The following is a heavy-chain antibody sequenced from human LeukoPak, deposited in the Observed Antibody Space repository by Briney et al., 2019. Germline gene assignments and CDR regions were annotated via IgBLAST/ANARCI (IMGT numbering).Heavy chain of an antibody. CDR3: ARGVALYSSSWYFNYYFDY. J-gene: IGHJ4*02. CDR2: ISAYNGNT. CDR1: GYTFTSYG. D-gene: IGHD6-13*01. V-gene: IGHV1-18*01. Sequence: ASVKVSCKASGYTFTSYGIGWVRQAPGQGLEWMGWISAYNGNTNYAQKLQGRVTMTTDTSTSTAYMELRSLRSDDTAVYYCARGVALYSSSWYFNYYFDYWGQGTLVTVSS.